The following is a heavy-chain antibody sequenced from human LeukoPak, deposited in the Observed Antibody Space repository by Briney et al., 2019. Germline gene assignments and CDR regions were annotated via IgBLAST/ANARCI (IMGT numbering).Heavy chain of an antibody. CDR1: GFTFSSYS. CDR2: ISSSSSYI. J-gene: IGHJ4*02. D-gene: IGHD5-12*01. V-gene: IGHV3-21*01. CDR3: ARGTRLRQATTAPEARY. Sequence: PGGSLRLSCAASGFTFSSYSMNWVRQAPGKGLEWVSSISSSSSYIYYADSVKGRFTISRDNAKNSLYLQMNSLRAEDTAVYYCARGTRLRQATTAPEARYWGQGTLVTVSS.